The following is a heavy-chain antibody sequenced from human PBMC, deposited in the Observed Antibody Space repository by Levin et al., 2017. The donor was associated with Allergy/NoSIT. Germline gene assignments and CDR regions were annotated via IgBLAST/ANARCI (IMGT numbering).Heavy chain of an antibody. CDR3: AREGLYSSSWPYYFDY. D-gene: IGHD6-13*01. V-gene: IGHV1-18*01. J-gene: IGHJ4*02. CDR2: ISAYNGNT. Sequence: GESLKISCKASGYTFTSYGISWVRQAPGQGLEWMGWISAYNGNTNYAQKLQGRVTMTTDTSTSTAYMELRSLRSDDTAVYYCAREGLYSSSWPYYFDYWGQGTLVTVSS. CDR1: GYTFTSYG.